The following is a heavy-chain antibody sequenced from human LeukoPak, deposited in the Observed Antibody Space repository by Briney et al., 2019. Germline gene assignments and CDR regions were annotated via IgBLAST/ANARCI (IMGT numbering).Heavy chain of an antibody. CDR1: GGSINSYY. V-gene: IGHV4-59*01. Sequence: SETLSLTCTVSGGSINSYYWSWIRQPPGKGLEWIGYISYSGSTNYNPSLKSRVTISLATSKNQFFLKLNSVTATDTALYCCARGTAVWGQGTLVTVSS. J-gene: IGHJ4*02. CDR2: ISYSGST. CDR3: ARGTAV. D-gene: IGHD2-21*02.